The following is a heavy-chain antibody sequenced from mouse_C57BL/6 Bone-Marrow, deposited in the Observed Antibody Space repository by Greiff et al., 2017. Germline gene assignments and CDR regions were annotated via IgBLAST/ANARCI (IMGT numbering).Heavy chain of an antibody. V-gene: IGHV1-81*01. Sequence: QVQLQQSGAELVRPGASVKLSCKASGYTFTSYGISWVKQRTGQGLEWIGEIYPRSGNTYYNEKFKGKATLTADKSSSTAYMELRSLTSEDSAVYFCAGVAPYYAMYYWGQGTSVTVSS. J-gene: IGHJ4*01. CDR1: GYTFTSYG. CDR2: IYPRSGNT. CDR3: AGVAPYYAMYY. D-gene: IGHD1-1*02.